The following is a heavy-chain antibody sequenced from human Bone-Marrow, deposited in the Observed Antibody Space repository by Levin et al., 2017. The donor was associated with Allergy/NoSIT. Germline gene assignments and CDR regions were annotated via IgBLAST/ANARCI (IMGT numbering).Heavy chain of an antibody. CDR1: GFTVNRHY. V-gene: IGHV3-53*01. Sequence: GESLKISCVASGFTVNRHYMSWVRQAPGKGLEWVSLIHSSGRTFYADSVKGRFTLSRDNSKNTLYLQMNSLRAEDTAVYYCAREEMIKYYYGMDVWGQGTTVTVSS. CDR3: AREEMIKYYYGMDV. CDR2: IHSSGRT. J-gene: IGHJ6*02. D-gene: IGHD3-16*01.